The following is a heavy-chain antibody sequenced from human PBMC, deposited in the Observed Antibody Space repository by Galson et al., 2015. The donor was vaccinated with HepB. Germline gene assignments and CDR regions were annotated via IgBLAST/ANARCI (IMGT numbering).Heavy chain of an antibody. CDR2: IIPILGIA. J-gene: IGHJ6*02. D-gene: IGHD3-10*01. V-gene: IGHV1-69*02. CDR1: GGTFSSYT. Sequence: SVKVSCKASGGTFSSYTISWVRQAPGQGLEWMGRIIPILGIANYAQKFQGRVTITADKSTSTAYMELSSLRSEDTAVYYCARSRMVRGVISNYGMDVWGQGTTVTVSS. CDR3: ARSRMVRGVISNYGMDV.